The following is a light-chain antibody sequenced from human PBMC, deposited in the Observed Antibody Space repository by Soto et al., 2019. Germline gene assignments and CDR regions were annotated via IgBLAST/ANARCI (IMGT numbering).Light chain of an antibody. CDR1: TSNIGSNA. Sequence: QSVLTQPPSASGTPGQRVTISCSGSTSNIGSNAVDWYQQHPGTAPKVLIYSNNQRPSGVPDRIFGSRSGTSASLAITGLQSEDEADYYCATWDDSLTGWVFGGGTKVTVL. CDR3: ATWDDSLTGWV. CDR2: SNN. V-gene: IGLV1-44*01. J-gene: IGLJ3*02.